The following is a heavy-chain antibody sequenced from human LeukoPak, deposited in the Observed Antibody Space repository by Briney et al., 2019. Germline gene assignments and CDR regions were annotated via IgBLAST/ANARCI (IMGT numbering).Heavy chain of an antibody. Sequence: ASVKVSCKASGYTFTSYDINWVRQATGQGLEWMGWMNPNSGNTGYAQKFQGRVTMTRNTSISTTYMELSSLRSEDTAVYYCAREGKNDSSGYFDYWGQGTLVTVSS. CDR3: AREGKNDSSGYFDY. CDR2: MNPNSGNT. D-gene: IGHD3-22*01. CDR1: GYTFTSYD. J-gene: IGHJ4*02. V-gene: IGHV1-8*01.